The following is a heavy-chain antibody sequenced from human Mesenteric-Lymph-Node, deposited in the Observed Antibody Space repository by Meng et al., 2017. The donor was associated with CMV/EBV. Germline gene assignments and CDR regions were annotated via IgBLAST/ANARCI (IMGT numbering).Heavy chain of an antibody. V-gene: IGHV4-34*01. Sequence: QVQLQKWAEGRLKPSEPLSLTCAVYGGSFSGYYWSWIRQPPGKGLEWIGEINHSGSTNYNPSLKSRVTISVDTSKNQFSLKLSSVTAADTAVYYCARHQRWLKSEGGFNYWGQGTLVTVSS. J-gene: IGHJ4*02. CDR1: GGSFSGYY. CDR3: ARHQRWLKSEGGFNY. CDR2: INHSGST. D-gene: IGHD4-23*01.